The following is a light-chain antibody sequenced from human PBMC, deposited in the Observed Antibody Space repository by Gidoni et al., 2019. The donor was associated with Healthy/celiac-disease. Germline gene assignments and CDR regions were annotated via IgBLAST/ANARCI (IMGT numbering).Light chain of an antibody. CDR1: QSVLYSSNNKNY. Sequence: VIPQPPHSLALSLGARATINCKSSQSVLYSSNNKNYLAWYQQKPGQPPKLLIYWASTRESGVPDRFSGSGSGTDFTLTISSLQAEDVAVYYCQQYYSTPLTFGGGTKVEIK. V-gene: IGKV4-1*01. CDR2: WAS. J-gene: IGKJ4*01. CDR3: QQYYSTPLT.